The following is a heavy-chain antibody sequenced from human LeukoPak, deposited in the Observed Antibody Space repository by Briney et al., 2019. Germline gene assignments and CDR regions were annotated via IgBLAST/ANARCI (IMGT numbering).Heavy chain of an antibody. D-gene: IGHD2-2*01. Sequence: PGGSLRLSCAASGFTFSSYAMSWVRQAPGKGLEWVSAISGSGGSTYYADSVKGRFTISRDNSKNTLYLQMNSLRAEDTAVYYCAKVPGYCSSTSCPNWFDPWGQGTLVTVSS. V-gene: IGHV3-23*01. CDR1: GFTFSSYA. CDR3: AKVPGYCSSTSCPNWFDP. J-gene: IGHJ5*02. CDR2: ISGSGGST.